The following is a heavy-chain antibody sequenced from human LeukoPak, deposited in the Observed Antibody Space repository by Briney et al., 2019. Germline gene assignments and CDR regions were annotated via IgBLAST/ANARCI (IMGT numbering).Heavy chain of an antibody. D-gene: IGHD1-26*01. V-gene: IGHV1-69*02. Sequence: SVKVSCKASGGTFSSYTISWVRQAPGQGREWMGRIIPILGIANYAQKFQGRVTITADKSTSTAYMELSSLRSEDTAVYYCAIRYSGSLAHDFDYWGQGTLVTVSS. J-gene: IGHJ4*02. CDR2: IIPILGIA. CDR3: AIRYSGSLAHDFDY. CDR1: GGTFSSYT.